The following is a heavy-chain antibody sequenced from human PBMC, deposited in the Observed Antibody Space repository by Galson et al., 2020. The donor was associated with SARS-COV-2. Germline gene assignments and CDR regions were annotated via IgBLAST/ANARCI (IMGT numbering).Heavy chain of an antibody. CDR3: AILPRIAAHGDYYYGMDV. CDR2: INHSGST. V-gene: IGHV4-34*01. J-gene: IGHJ6*02. D-gene: IGHD6-13*01. Sequence: ETSETLSLTCAVYGGSFSGYYWSWIRQPPGKGLEWIGEINHSGSTNYNPSLKSRVTISVDTSKNQFSLKLSSVTAADTAVYYCAILPRIAAHGDYYYGMDVWGQGTTVTVSS. CDR1: GGSFSGYY.